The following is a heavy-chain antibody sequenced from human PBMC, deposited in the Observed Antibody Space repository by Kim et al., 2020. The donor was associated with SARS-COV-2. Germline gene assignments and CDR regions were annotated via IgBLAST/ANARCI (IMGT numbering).Heavy chain of an antibody. D-gene: IGHD3-22*01. V-gene: IGHV1-69*04. CDR3: ARVPRRALGGYDSSGYYYYGMDV. Sequence: SVKVSCKASGGTFSSYAISWVRQAPGQGLEWMGRIIPILGIANYAQKFQGRVTITADKSTSTAYMELSSLRSEDTAVYYCARVPRRALGGYDSSGYYYYGMDVWGQGTTVTVSS. CDR1: GGTFSSYA. CDR2: IIPILGIA. J-gene: IGHJ6*02.